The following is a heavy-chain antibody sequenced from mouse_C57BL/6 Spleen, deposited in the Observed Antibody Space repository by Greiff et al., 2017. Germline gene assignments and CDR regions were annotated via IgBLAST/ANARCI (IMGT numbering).Heavy chain of an antibody. Sequence: VQLQQSGPVLVKPGASVKMSCKASGYTFTDYYMNWVKQSHGKSLEWIGVINPYNGGTNYNQKFKGKATLTVDKSSSTAYMELNSLTCEYSAVYYCARTPYGNLQAWFAYWGQGTLVTVSA. V-gene: IGHV1-19*01. J-gene: IGHJ3*01. D-gene: IGHD2-1*01. CDR2: INPYNGGT. CDR3: ARTPYGNLQAWFAY. CDR1: GYTFTDYY.